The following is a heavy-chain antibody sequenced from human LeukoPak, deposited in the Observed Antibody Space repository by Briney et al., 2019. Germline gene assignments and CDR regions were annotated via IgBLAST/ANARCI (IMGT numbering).Heavy chain of an antibody. Sequence: PGGSLRLSCAASGFTFSSYAMSWVRQAPGKGLEWVSAISGSGGSTYYADSVKGRFTISRDNSKNTLYLQMNSLRAEDTAVYYCAKDTSDGYCSSTSCSVVFDYWGQGTLVTVSS. V-gene: IGHV3-23*01. CDR2: ISGSGGST. D-gene: IGHD2-2*03. CDR3: AKDTSDGYCSSTSCSVVFDY. J-gene: IGHJ4*02. CDR1: GFTFSSYA.